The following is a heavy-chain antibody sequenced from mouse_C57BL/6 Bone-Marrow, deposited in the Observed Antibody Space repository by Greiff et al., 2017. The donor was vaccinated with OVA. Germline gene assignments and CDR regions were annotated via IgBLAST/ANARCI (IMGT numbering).Heavy chain of an antibody. CDR2: IDPSDSYT. J-gene: IGHJ4*01. CDR1: GYTFTSYW. CDR3: ARYYGSRGAMDY. V-gene: IGHV1-69*01. D-gene: IGHD1-1*01. Sequence: VQLQQPGAELVMPGASVKLSCKASGYTFTSYWMHWVKQRPGQGLEWIGEIDPSDSYTNYNQKFKGKSTLTVDKSSSTAYMQLSSLTSEDSAVYYCARYYGSRGAMDYWGQGTSVTVSS.